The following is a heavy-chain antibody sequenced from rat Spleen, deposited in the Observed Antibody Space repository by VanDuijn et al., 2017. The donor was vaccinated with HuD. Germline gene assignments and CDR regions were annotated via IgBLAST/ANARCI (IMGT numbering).Heavy chain of an antibody. CDR3: ARHGVNSGYGDY. J-gene: IGHJ2*01. CDR1: GFTFSDYN. Sequence: EVQLVESGGGLVQPGRSLKLSCAASGFTFSDYNMAWVRQAPKKGLEWVATISYDGSSTYYRDSVKGRFTISRDNAKSTLYLQMDSLRSEDTATYYCARHGVNSGYGDYWGQGVMVTVSS. V-gene: IGHV5-7*01. D-gene: IGHD4-3*01. CDR2: ISYDGSST.